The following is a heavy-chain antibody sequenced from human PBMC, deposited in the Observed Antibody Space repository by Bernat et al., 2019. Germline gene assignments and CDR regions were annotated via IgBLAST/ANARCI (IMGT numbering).Heavy chain of an antibody. CDR3: ARAGYYYMDV. Sequence: QVQLVESGGGVAQPGRSLRLSCAASGFSFTSHALHWVRQAPGKGLEWVSVISFDGIDKYYTDSVKGRFTISRDNSKNALYLQMNSLRTEDTAVYYCARAGYYYMDVWGKGTTVTVSS. J-gene: IGHJ6*03. V-gene: IGHV3-30-3*01. CDR1: GFSFTSHA. CDR2: ISFDGIDK.